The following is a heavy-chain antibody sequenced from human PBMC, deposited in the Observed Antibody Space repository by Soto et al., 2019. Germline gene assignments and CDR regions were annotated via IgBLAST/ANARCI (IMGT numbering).Heavy chain of an antibody. V-gene: IGHV3-7*01. D-gene: IGHD3-10*01. CDR1: GFTFSSYW. Sequence: HPGGSLRLSCAASGFTFSSYWMSWVRQAPGKGLEWVANIKQDGSEKYYVDSVKGRFTISRDNAKNSLYLQMNSLRAEDTAVYYCARDHDHGSGSPLDYWGQGTLVTVSS. CDR2: IKQDGSEK. J-gene: IGHJ4*02. CDR3: ARDHDHGSGSPLDY.